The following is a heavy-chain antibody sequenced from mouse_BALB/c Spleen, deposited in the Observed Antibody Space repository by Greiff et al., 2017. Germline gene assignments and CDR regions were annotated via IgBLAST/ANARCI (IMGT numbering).Heavy chain of an antibody. CDR3: NGGLLRMDY. CDR1: GFNIKDYY. D-gene: IGHD2-3*01. V-gene: IGHV14-4*02. CDR2: IDPENGDT. Sequence: EVQRVESGAELVRSGASVKLSCTASGFNIKDYYMHWVKQRPEQGLEWIGWIDPENGDTEYAPKFQGKATMTADTSSNTAYLQLSSLTSEDTAVYYCNGGLLRMDYWGQGTSVTVSS. J-gene: IGHJ4*01.